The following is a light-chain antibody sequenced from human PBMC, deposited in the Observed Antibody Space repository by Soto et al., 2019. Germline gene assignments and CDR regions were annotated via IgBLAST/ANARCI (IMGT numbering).Light chain of an antibody. J-gene: IGLJ1*01. CDR3: SSHSNITPYV. Sequence: SVLTQPASVSGSPGQSITISCTGTSRDVGAYNYVSWYQQHPGKAPKLMVYDVTNRPSGVSDRFSGSKSGNTASLTISGLQAEDEADYFCSSHSNITPYVFGTGTKLTVL. CDR2: DVT. CDR1: SRDVGAYNY. V-gene: IGLV2-14*01.